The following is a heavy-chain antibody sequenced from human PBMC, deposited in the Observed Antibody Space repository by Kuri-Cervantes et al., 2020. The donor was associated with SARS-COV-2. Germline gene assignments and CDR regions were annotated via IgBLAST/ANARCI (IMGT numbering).Heavy chain of an antibody. CDR1: GGSISSYY. V-gene: IGHV4-59*01. CDR2: IYYSGST. D-gene: IGHD6-13*01. J-gene: IGHJ4*02. Sequence: SETLSLTCTVSGGSISSYYWSWIRQPPGKGLEWIGYIYYSGSTNYNPSFKSRVTISVDTSKNQFSLKLSSVTAADTAVYYCARAIAAAAPFDYWAREPWSPSPQ. CDR3: ARAIAAAAPFDY.